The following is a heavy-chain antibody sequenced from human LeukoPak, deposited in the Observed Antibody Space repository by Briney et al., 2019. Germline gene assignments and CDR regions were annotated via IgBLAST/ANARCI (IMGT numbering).Heavy chain of an antibody. V-gene: IGHV3-23*01. J-gene: IGHJ4*02. CDR1: GFTFSSYA. D-gene: IGHD2-2*01. Sequence: GGSLRLSCAASGFTFSSYAMSWVRQAPGKGLEWVSAISGSGGSTYYADSVKGRFTISRDNSKNTLYLQIHSLRAEDTAVYYCASTPSDDIVVVPAAQLDYWGQGTLVTVSS. CDR3: ASTPSDDIVVVPAAQLDY. CDR2: ISGSGGST.